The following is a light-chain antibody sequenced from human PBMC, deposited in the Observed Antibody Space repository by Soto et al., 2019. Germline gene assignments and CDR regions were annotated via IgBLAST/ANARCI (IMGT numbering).Light chain of an antibody. CDR1: SSDVGAYKY. Sequence: QSARTQPPSASGSPGQSVTISCTGTSSDVGAYKYVSWYQQYPGKAPKLMIYEVSKRPSGVPDRFSGSKSGNTASLTVSGLQAEDEADYYCTSYAGSNIWVFGGGTKLTVL. CDR3: TSYAGSNIWV. J-gene: IGLJ3*02. CDR2: EVS. V-gene: IGLV2-8*01.